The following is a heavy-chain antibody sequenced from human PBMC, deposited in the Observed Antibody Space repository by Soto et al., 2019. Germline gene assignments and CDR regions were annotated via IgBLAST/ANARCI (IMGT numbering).Heavy chain of an antibody. CDR1: GGTFSSYA. Sequence: SVKVSCKASGGTFSSYAISWVRQAPGQGLEWMGGIIPIFGTANYAQKFQGRVTITADESTSTAYMELSSLRSEDTAVYYCAREQTQFARPDYGMDVWGQGTTVTVSS. J-gene: IGHJ6*02. CDR3: AREQTQFARPDYGMDV. V-gene: IGHV1-69*13. D-gene: IGHD3-10*01. CDR2: IIPIFGTA.